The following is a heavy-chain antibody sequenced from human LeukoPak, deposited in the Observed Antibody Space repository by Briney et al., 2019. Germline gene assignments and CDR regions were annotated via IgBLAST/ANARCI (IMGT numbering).Heavy chain of an antibody. V-gene: IGHV3-73*01. CDR1: GFTFSGSA. D-gene: IGHD7-27*01. CDR2: IRSKANSYAT. Sequence: GGSLRLSCAASGFTFSGSAMHWVRQASGKGLEWVGHIRSKANSYATAYAASVKGRFTISRDDSKNTAYLQMNSLKTEDTAVYYCTSPGDRVDYYYMDVWGKGTTVTVSS. J-gene: IGHJ6*03. CDR3: TSPGDRVDYYYMDV.